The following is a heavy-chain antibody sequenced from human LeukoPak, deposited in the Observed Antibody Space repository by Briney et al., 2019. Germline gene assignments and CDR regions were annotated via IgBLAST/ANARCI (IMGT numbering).Heavy chain of an antibody. J-gene: IGHJ4*02. Sequence: GRSLTLSCAASGFTFRSFGMHWVRQAPGKGLEWVAFIWYDGSNKYYTDSVKGRFTISRDNSKNTLYLQMNSLRAEDTAVYYCAGDRATSYFDYWGQGALVTISS. CDR2: IWYDGSNK. D-gene: IGHD1-26*01. CDR1: GFTFRSFG. CDR3: AGDRATSYFDY. V-gene: IGHV3-33*08.